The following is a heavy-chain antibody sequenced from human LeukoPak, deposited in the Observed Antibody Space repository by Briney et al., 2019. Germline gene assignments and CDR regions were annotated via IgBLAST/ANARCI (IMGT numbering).Heavy chain of an antibody. CDR2: IKKDGSEK. V-gene: IGHV3-7*01. CDR3: AKDYYGSGSYYIPSGWFDP. Sequence: GGSLRLSCAASGFTLSSYWISWVRQAPGKGLEWVANIKKDGSEKDYADSVKGRFTISRDNSKNTLYLQMNSLRAEDTAVYYCAKDYYGSGSYYIPSGWFDPWGQGTLVTVSS. CDR1: GFTLSSYW. D-gene: IGHD3-10*01. J-gene: IGHJ5*02.